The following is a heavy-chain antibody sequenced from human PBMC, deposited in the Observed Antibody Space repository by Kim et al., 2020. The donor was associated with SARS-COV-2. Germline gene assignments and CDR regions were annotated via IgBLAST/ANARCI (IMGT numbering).Heavy chain of an antibody. J-gene: IGHJ6*01. CDR2: IYSGGST. D-gene: IGHD6-13*01. CDR1: GFTVSSNY. Sequence: GGSLRLSCAASGFTVSSNYMSWVRQAPGKGLEWVSVIYSGGSTYYADSVKGRFTIPRHNSKNTLYLQMNSLRAEDTAVYYCARDLAAAGVRGNYYYYGM. CDR3: ARDLAAAGVRGNYYYYGM. V-gene: IGHV3-53*04.